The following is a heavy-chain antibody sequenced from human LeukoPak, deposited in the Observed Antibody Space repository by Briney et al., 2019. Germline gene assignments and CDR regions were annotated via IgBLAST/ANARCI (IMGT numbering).Heavy chain of an antibody. CDR2: IYYSGST. V-gene: IGHV4-39*07. CDR3: ARDGPYMEWELLRYYYGMDV. D-gene: IGHD1-26*01. Sequence: PSETLSLTCTVSGGSISSSSYYWGWIRQPPGKGLEWVGSIYYSGSTYYNPSLKSRVTISVDTSKNQFSLKLSSVTAADTAVYYCARDGPYMEWELLRYYYGMDVWGQGTTVTVSS. CDR1: GGSISSSSYY. J-gene: IGHJ6*02.